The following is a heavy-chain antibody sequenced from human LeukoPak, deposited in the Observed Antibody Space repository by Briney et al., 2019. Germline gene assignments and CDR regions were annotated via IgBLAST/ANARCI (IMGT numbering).Heavy chain of an antibody. J-gene: IGHJ3*02. CDR2: IYYSGST. CDR1: GGSISSSSYY. V-gene: IGHV4-39*01. CDR3: ARVTMIVVPNGRTGAFDI. D-gene: IGHD3-22*01. Sequence: SETLSLTCTVSGGSISSSSYYWGWIRQPPGKGLEWIGSIYYSGSTYFNPSLKSRVTISVDTPKNQFSLKLSSVTAADSAVYYCARVTMIVVPNGRTGAFDIWGQGTMVTVSS.